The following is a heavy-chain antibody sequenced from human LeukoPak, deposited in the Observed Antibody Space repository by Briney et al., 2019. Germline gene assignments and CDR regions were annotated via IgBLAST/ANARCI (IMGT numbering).Heavy chain of an antibody. CDR1: GFTFDDYA. Sequence: GGSLRLSCATSGFTFDDYAMHWVRQAPGKGLEWVSLISGDDGSTYYADSVKGRFTISRDNSKNSLYLQMNSLATEDTALYYCAKDIFLRDSSGPYWGAFDIWGQGTMVTVSS. V-gene: IGHV3-43*02. CDR3: AKDIFLRDSSGPYWGAFDI. J-gene: IGHJ3*02. CDR2: ISGDDGST. D-gene: IGHD3-22*01.